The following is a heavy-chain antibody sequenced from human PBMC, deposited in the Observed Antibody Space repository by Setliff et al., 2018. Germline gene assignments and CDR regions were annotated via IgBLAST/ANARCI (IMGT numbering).Heavy chain of an antibody. D-gene: IGHD5-12*01. J-gene: IGHJ4*02. CDR1: GFAFASYN. CDR3: ARVYSGYDPNHYFDY. CDR2: LSSANNYI. Sequence: PGGSLRLSCAASGFAFASYNMIWVRQAPGKGLEWVSSLSSANNYIVYADSVKGRFTISRDNAKSSLYLQMNSLRAEDTAVYYCARVYSGYDPNHYFDYWGQGTLVTVSS. V-gene: IGHV3-21*01.